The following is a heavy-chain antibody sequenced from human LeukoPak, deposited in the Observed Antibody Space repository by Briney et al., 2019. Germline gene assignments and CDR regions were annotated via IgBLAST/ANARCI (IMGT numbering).Heavy chain of an antibody. Sequence: GGSPRLSSAAPGFTLYDSAMQSVRHAPGKGLEWVSLISRDGGSTYYADSVKGRFTISRDNSKNSLYLQMNSLRTEDTALYYCAKDYRWLNWYFDLWGRGTLVTVSS. CDR1: GFTLYDSA. CDR2: ISRDGGST. V-gene: IGHV3-43*02. D-gene: IGHD5-24*01. J-gene: IGHJ2*01. CDR3: AKDYRWLNWYFDL.